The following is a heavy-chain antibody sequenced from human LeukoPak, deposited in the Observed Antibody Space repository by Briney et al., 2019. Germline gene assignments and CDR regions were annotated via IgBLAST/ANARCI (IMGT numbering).Heavy chain of an antibody. Sequence: SVKVSCKASGYTFTGYYMHWVRQAPGQGLEWMGGIIPIFGTANYAQKFQGRVTITADESTSTAYMELSSLRSEDTAVYYCATIGIVGATRNWFDPWGQGTLVTVSS. CDR2: IIPIFGTA. D-gene: IGHD1-26*01. V-gene: IGHV1-69*13. CDR1: GYTFTGYY. CDR3: ATIGIVGATRNWFDP. J-gene: IGHJ5*02.